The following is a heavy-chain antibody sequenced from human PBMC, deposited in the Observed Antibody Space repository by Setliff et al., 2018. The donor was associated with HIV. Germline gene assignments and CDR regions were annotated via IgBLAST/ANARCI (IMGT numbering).Heavy chain of an antibody. J-gene: IGHJ4*02. CDR3: ARVGGRDGYNWEYYFDY. V-gene: IGHV1-2*04. D-gene: IGHD5-12*01. Sequence: ASVKVSCKASGYTFTGYYMHWVRQAPGQGLEWMGWINPNSGGTNYAQKFQGWVTMTRDTSINTAYMELSRLRSDDTAVYYCARVGGRDGYNWEYYFDYWGQGTLVPSPQ. CDR1: GYTFTGYY. CDR2: INPNSGGT.